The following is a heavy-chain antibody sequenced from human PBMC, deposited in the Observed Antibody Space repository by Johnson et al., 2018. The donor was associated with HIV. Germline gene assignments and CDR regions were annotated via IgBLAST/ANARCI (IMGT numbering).Heavy chain of an antibody. Sequence: VQLVESGGGVVQPGRSLRLSCAASGFTFSSYAMHWVRQAPGKGLVWVSRINSDGSSTSYADSVKGRFTISRDNAKNTLYLQMNSLRAEDTAVYYCARKVVVVAAAAGDAFDIWGQGTMVTVSS. CDR2: INSDGSST. J-gene: IGHJ3*02. V-gene: IGHV3-74*02. D-gene: IGHD2-15*01. CDR3: ARKVVVVAAAAGDAFDI. CDR1: GFTFSSYA.